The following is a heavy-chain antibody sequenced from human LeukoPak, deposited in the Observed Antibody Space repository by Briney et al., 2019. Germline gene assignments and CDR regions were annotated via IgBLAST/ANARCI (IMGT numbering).Heavy chain of an antibody. D-gene: IGHD3-22*01. J-gene: IGHJ4*02. CDR2: IYYSGST. CDR1: GGSISSYY. Sequence: SETLSLTCTVSGGSISSYYWSWIRQHPGKGLEWIGYIYYSGSTYYNPSLESRVTISVDTSKNQFSLKLSSVTAADTAVYYCARDSDSSGYYYWGQGTLVTVSS. V-gene: IGHV4-59*06. CDR3: ARDSDSSGYYY.